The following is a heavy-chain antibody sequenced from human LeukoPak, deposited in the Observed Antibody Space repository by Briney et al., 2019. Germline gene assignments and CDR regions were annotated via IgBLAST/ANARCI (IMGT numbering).Heavy chain of an antibody. Sequence: SSETLSLTCTVSGGSISSYYWSWIRQPPGKGLEWIGYIYYSGSTNYNPSLKSRVTISVDTSKNQFSLKLSSVTAADTAVYYCARATPGGYYDSSGYYFIDYWGQGTLVTVSS. CDR3: ARATPGGYYDSSGYYFIDY. CDR1: GGSISSYY. J-gene: IGHJ4*02. D-gene: IGHD3-22*01. V-gene: IGHV4-59*01. CDR2: IYYSGST.